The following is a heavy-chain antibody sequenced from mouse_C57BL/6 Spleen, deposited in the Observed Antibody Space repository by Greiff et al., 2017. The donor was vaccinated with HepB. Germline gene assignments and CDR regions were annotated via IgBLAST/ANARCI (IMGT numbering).Heavy chain of an antibody. CDR1: GFTFSSYA. D-gene: IGHD1-1*01. J-gene: IGHJ4*01. CDR3: ARDHGYGSSFYAMDY. Sequence: EVQLQESGGGLVKPGGSLKLSCAASGFTFSSYAMSWVRQTPEKRLEWVATISDGGSYTYYPDNVKGRFTISRDNAKNNLYLQMSHLKSEDTAMYYCARDHGYGSSFYAMDYWGQGTSVTVSS. V-gene: IGHV5-4*01. CDR2: ISDGGSYT.